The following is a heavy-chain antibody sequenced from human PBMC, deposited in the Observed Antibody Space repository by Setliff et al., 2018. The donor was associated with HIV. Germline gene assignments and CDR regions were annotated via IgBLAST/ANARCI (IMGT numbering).Heavy chain of an antibody. CDR2: IWPTDSDT. Sequence: PGESLTISCQGSEYSFTNYWVGWVRQMPDKGLEWMGLIWPTDSDTIYSPSFQGQVTLSADKSISTVYLQWSSLKAPDTAMYYCARLSKYYDFWTPDSWGQGTLVTV. CDR1: EYSFTNYW. D-gene: IGHD3-3*01. J-gene: IGHJ4*02. CDR3: ARLSKYYDFWTPDS. V-gene: IGHV5-51*01.